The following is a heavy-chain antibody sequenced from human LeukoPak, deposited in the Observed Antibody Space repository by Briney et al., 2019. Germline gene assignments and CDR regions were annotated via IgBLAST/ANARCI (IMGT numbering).Heavy chain of an antibody. D-gene: IGHD1-1*01. CDR3: ARLINWEFDY. J-gene: IGHJ4*02. Sequence: SETLSLTCTVSGGSISSSSYYWGWIRQPPGKGLEWIGSIYYSGSTYYNPSLKSRVTISVDTSKNQSSLKLSSVTAADTAVYYCARLINWEFDYWGQGTLVTVSS. V-gene: IGHV4-39*01. CDR1: GGSISSSSYY. CDR2: IYYSGST.